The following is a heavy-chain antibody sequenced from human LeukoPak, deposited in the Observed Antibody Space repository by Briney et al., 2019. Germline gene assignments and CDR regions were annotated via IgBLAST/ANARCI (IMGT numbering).Heavy chain of an antibody. Sequence: GGSLRLSCSASGITFSTYAMNWVRQAPGKGLEYVSAISSSGDSTYYADSVKGRFTISRDNSKNTLYLQMSSLRPEDAAVYYCVKDGMAVAGTAPLDYWGLGILVTVSS. D-gene: IGHD6-19*01. CDR3: VKDGMAVAGTAPLDY. CDR1: GITFSTYA. V-gene: IGHV3-64D*08. CDR2: ISSSGDST. J-gene: IGHJ4*02.